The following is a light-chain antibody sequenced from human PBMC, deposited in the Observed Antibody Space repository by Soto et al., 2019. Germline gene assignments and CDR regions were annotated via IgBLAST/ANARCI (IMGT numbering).Light chain of an antibody. J-gene: IGKJ1*01. CDR1: QSVSSSY. CDR3: RQWVTSPWT. V-gene: IGKV3-20*01. CDR2: GAS. Sequence: EIVLTQSPGTLSLSPGERATLSCRASQSVSSSYLAWYQQKPGQAPRLLIYGASSRATGIPDRFSGSGSGTDFTLPISSLEPEDFAVYYCRQWVTSPWTFGKGTRWKSN.